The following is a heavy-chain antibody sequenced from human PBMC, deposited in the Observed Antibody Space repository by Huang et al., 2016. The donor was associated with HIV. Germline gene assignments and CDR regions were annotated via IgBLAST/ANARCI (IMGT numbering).Heavy chain of an antibody. J-gene: IGHJ4*02. V-gene: IGHV2-5*02. CDR2: IYWDDDS. Sequence: QITLKESGPTLVKPTQTLTLTCTFSGFSLSTGEVAVGWIRPPPGKALEWLALIYWDDDSRYSPSLKSRLTTTKDTSKNQVVLTLTNMDPVDTATYYCAHGAYDTSGYFFRMRFDYWGQGTLVTVSS. CDR1: GFSLSTGEVA. CDR3: AHGAYDTSGYFFRMRFDY. D-gene: IGHD3-22*01.